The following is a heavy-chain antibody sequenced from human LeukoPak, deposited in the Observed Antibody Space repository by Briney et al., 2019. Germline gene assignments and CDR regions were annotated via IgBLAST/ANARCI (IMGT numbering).Heavy chain of an antibody. Sequence: PGGSLRLSCAASGFTFSSYSMSWVRQAPGKGLDWVSSISSGSSYIQYADSVKGRFTISRDNAKNSLYLQMDSLRAEDTAVYFCVRDILTGYYGMDVWGQGTTVTVSS. V-gene: IGHV3-21*01. CDR3: VRDILTGYYGMDV. CDR2: ISSGSSYI. J-gene: IGHJ6*02. D-gene: IGHD3-9*01. CDR1: GFTFSSYS.